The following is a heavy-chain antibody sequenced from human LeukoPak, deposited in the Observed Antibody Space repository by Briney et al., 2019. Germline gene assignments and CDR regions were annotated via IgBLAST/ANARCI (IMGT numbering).Heavy chain of an antibody. CDR3: ARDPTTVVNRKYYFDY. V-gene: IGHV3-33*01. CDR2: IWYDGSNK. J-gene: IGHJ4*02. D-gene: IGHD4-23*01. CDR1: GFTFSSYG. Sequence: GGSLRLSCAASGFTFSSYGMHWVRQAPGKGLEWVAVIWYDGSNKYYADSVKGRFTISRDNSKNTLYLQMNSLGAEDTAVYYCARDPTTVVNRKYYFDYWGQGTLVTVSS.